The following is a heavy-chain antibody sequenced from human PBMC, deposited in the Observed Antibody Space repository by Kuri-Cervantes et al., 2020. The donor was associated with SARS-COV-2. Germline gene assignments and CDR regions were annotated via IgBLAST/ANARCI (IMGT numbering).Heavy chain of an antibody. D-gene: IGHD4-11*01. CDR1: GYTFTSYD. J-gene: IGHJ2*01. Sequence: ASVKVSCKASGYTFTSYDISWVRQDTGQGLEWMGWMKPNSGNTGYAQKFQGRVTITRNTSISTAYMELSSLRSEDTAVYYCARALYSSYVYFDLWGRGTLVTVSS. CDR2: MKPNSGNT. V-gene: IGHV1-8*03. CDR3: ARALYSSYVYFDL.